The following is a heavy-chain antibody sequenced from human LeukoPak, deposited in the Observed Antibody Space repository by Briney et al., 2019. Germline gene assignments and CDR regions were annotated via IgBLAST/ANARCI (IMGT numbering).Heavy chain of an antibody. V-gene: IGHV1-18*01. Sequence: ASVKVSCKASGYTFTSYGISWVRQAPGQGLEWMGWISAYNGNTNYAQKLQGRVTMTTDTSTSTAYMELRSLRSDDTAVYYCARGPPSQEWYDSSGYYYWCQGTLVTVSS. CDR1: GYTFTSYG. CDR3: ARGPPSQEWYDSSGYYY. CDR2: ISAYNGNT. D-gene: IGHD3-22*01. J-gene: IGHJ4*02.